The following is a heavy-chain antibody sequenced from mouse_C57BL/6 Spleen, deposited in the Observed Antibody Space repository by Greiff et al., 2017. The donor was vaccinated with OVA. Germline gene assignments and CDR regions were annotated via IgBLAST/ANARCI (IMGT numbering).Heavy chain of an antibody. J-gene: IGHJ4*01. V-gene: IGHV1-82*01. D-gene: IGHD4-1*01. CDR3: ARSGGTYAMDY. Sequence: VKLQQSGPELVKPGASVKISCKASGYAFSSSWMNWVKQRPGKGLEWIGRIYPGDGDTNYNGKFKGKATLTADKSSSTAYMQLSSLTSEDSAVYFCARSGGTYAMDYWGQGTSVTVSS. CDR2: IYPGDGDT. CDR1: GYAFSSSW.